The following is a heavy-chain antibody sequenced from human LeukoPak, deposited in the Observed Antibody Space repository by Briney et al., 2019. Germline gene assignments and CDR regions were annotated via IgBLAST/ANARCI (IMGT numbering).Heavy chain of an antibody. D-gene: IGHD2-2*01. CDR2: IRSKANSYAT. Sequence: PGGSLRLSCAASGFTFSGSAMHWVRQASGKGLEWGGRIRSKANSYATAYAASVKGRFTISRDDSKNTAYLQMHSLKTEDTAVYYCTRQISELIGYCSSTSCPYYFDYWGQGTLVTVSS. J-gene: IGHJ4*02. CDR3: TRQISELIGYCSSTSCPYYFDY. CDR1: GFTFSGSA. V-gene: IGHV3-73*01.